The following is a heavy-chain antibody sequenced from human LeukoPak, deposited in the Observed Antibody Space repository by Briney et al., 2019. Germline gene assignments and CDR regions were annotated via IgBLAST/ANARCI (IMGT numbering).Heavy chain of an antibody. CDR3: AKDPSFDPFWSVPGHDVFDI. J-gene: IGHJ3*02. V-gene: IGHV3-30*18. CDR2: ISYDGSNK. Sequence: GGSLRLSCAASGFTFSSYWMSWVRQAPGKGLEWVAVISYDGSNKYYADSVKGRFTISRDNSKNTLYLQMNSLRAEDTAVYYLAKDPSFDPFWSVPGHDVFDIGGKGTMVTVSS. CDR1: GFTFSSYW. D-gene: IGHD3-3*01.